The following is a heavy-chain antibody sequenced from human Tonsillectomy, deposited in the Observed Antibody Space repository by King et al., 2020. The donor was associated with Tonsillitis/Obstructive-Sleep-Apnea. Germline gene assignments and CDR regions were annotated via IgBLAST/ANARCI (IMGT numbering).Heavy chain of an antibody. V-gene: IGHV4-34*01. CDR3: ARGYPAYYFDS. D-gene: IGHD2-2*02. J-gene: IGHJ4*02. CDR1: GGPFNVYY. Sequence: VQLQQWGAGLLKPSETLSLSCAVYGGPFNVYYWTWIRQPPGKGLEWIGEVNHSGNTNYNPSLKGRPTISVDTSKNQFSLTLSSVTAADTAVYYCARGYPAYYFDSWGQGTLVTVSS. CDR2: VNHSGNT.